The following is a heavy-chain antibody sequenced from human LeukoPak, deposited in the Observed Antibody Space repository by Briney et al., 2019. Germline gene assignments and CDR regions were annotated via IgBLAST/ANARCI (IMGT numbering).Heavy chain of an antibody. D-gene: IGHD5-24*01. Sequence: SETLSLTCTASCYSISSSNFYWVWIRQPPGKGLEWIGTISYSGSTFYSPSLKSRITISVDTSKNQFSLELNSVTAADTAVYYCARQVGLQWCFSGVLSLCDPWGQGTLVTVSS. CDR2: ISYSGST. J-gene: IGHJ5*02. CDR3: ARQVGLQWCFSGVLSLCDP. V-gene: IGHV4-39*01. CDR1: CYSISSSNFY.